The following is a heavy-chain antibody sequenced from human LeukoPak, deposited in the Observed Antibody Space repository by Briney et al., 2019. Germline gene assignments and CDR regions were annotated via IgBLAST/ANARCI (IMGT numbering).Heavy chain of an antibody. J-gene: IGHJ2*01. V-gene: IGHV1-18*01. CDR2: INPYDGNT. CDR1: GYTFTNYD. CDR3: AGGGGGWYFDL. Sequence: GASVNVSCKASGYTFTNYDISWVRQAPGQRLEWMGWINPYDGNTNYAQNLQGRVTMTTDTSTSTAYMELRSLRSDDTAVYYCAGGGGGWYFDLWGRGTLVTVSS. D-gene: IGHD3-16*01.